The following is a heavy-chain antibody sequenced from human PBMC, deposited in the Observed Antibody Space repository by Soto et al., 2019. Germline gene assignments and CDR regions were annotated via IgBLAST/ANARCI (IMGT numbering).Heavy chain of an antibody. J-gene: IGHJ4*02. V-gene: IGHV3-33*01. Sequence: QVQLVESGGGVVQPGRSLRLSCAASGFTFSSHAMHWVRQAPGKGLEWVAVIWYDGSKKYYADSVKGRFTVARDESKNTLSLQMNSLRVEDTAVYYCARDPGYSGFDFGYWGQGTLVTVSS. CDR2: IWYDGSKK. CDR1: GFTFSSHA. CDR3: ARDPGYSGFDFGY. D-gene: IGHD5-12*01.